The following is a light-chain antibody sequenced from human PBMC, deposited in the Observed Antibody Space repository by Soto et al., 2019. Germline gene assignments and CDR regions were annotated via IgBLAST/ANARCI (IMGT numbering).Light chain of an antibody. J-gene: IGKJ1*01. V-gene: IGKV1-5*01. CDR3: QEYSSKLRI. Sequence: DIQLTQSPSTLSASVGDRVTLTCRASQSINTWLAWYQQKPGNAPSLLIYDASILESGVPSRFSGRGAGTEFTLIINGLLPEDCATYYCQEYSSKLRIFGHGTKVEI. CDR2: DAS. CDR1: QSINTW.